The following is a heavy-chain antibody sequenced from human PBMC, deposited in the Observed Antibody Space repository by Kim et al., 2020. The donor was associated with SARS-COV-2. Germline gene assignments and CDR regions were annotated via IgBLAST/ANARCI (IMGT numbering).Heavy chain of an antibody. CDR1: GGSISSYY. J-gene: IGHJ4*02. CDR2: IYYSGST. Sequence: SETLSLTCTVSGGSISSYYWSWIRQPPGKGLEWIGYIYYSGSTNYNPSLKSRVTISVDTSTNQFSLKLSSVTAADTAVYYCARANINYYDTSLNYFDYWGQGTLVTASS. V-gene: IGHV4-59*01. CDR3: ARANINYYDTSLNYFDY. D-gene: IGHD3-22*01.